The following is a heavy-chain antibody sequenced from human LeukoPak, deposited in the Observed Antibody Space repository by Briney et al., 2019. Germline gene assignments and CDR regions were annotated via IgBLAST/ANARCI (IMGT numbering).Heavy chain of an antibody. J-gene: IGHJ5*02. CDR1: GSTLTEHA. CDR3: ATDNFVRGYNWFDP. V-gene: IGHV3-23*01. D-gene: IGHD2/OR15-2a*01. CDR2: IIDVGGT. Sequence: GGSLRLSCAVSGSTLTEHAWSWVRQAPGEGLEWVSGIIDVGGTYYADSVKGRFTISRDSSKNTLYLQMNSLRSEDTAVYYCATDNFVRGYNWFDPWGQGTLVTVSS.